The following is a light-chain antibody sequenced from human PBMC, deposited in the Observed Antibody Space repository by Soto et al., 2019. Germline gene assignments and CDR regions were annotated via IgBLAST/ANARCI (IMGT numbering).Light chain of an antibody. J-gene: IGKJ4*01. Sequence: EIVMTQSPATLSVSPGERATLSCRASQSVSGNLAWYQQKPGQAPRLLIYGASTRATGIPARFSGSGSGTEFTLTISSQQSEDLAVYYCQQYNNWPLTFGGGTKVDIK. CDR1: QSVSGN. CDR2: GAS. CDR3: QQYNNWPLT. V-gene: IGKV3-15*01.